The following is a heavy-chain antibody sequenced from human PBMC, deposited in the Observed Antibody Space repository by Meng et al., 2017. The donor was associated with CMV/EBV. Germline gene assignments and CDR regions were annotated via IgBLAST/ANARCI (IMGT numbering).Heavy chain of an antibody. Sequence: GESLRLSCAASGFTFSSYSMNWVRQAPGKGLEWVSSISSSSSYIYYADSVKGRFTISRDNAKNSLYLQMNSLRAEDTAVYYCARASSGSYYLNWFDPWGQGTLVTVSS. CDR3: ARASSGSYYLNWFDP. J-gene: IGHJ5*02. V-gene: IGHV3-21*01. CDR1: GFTFSSYS. D-gene: IGHD1-26*01. CDR2: ISSSSSYI.